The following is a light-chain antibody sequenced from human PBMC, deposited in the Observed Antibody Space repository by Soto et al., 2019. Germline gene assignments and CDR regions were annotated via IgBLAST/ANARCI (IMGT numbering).Light chain of an antibody. V-gene: IGKV3-15*01. CDR2: GAS. Sequence: EIVMTQSSGTRSVPPEEGVTLSCMASQNIRSNLAWYLQKHGQAPRLLIFGASIRANGVPDRFSGGGYGTEFTLTISSLQSEDFAVYDCQQYNDWPRTFGQGTKVDIK. J-gene: IGKJ1*01. CDR3: QQYNDWPRT. CDR1: QNIRSN.